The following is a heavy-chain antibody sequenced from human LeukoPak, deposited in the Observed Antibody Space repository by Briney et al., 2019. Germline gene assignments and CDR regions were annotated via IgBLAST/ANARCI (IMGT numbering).Heavy chain of an antibody. CDR3: ARSPLDSPYYDYVWGSYRPYYYGMDV. CDR2: IYSGGST. D-gene: IGHD3-16*02. V-gene: IGHV3-66*01. Sequence: ETLSLTCTVSGGSISSSSYYWGWIRQPPGKGLEWVSVIYSGGSTYYADSVKGRFTISRDNSKNTLYLQMNSLRAEDTAVYYCARSPLDSPYYDYVWGSYRPYYYGMDVWGQGTTVTVSS. J-gene: IGHJ6*02. CDR1: GGSISSSSYY.